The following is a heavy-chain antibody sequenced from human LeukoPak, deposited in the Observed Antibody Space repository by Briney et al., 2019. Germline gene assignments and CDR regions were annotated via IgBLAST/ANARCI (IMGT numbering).Heavy chain of an antibody. CDR1: GFTFSSYA. J-gene: IGHJ4*02. CDR3: AKGPDYYDSSVSNYYFDY. CDR2: ISGSGGTT. Sequence: GGSLRLSCAASGFTFSSYAMTWVRQAPGKGLEWVSIISGSGGTTYYADSVKGRFTISRDNSKNTLYLQMNSLRAEDTAVYFCAKGPDYYDSSVSNYYFDYWGQGTLVTVSS. V-gene: IGHV3-23*01. D-gene: IGHD3-22*01.